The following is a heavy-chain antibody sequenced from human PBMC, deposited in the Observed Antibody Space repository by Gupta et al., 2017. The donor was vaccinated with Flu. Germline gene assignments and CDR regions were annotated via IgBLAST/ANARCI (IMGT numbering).Heavy chain of an antibody. CDR3: WSGAVSGYDH. V-gene: IGHV3-48*03. D-gene: IGHD6-19*01. J-gene: IGHJ4*02. CDR2: ITTSGSTI. Sequence: MNWVRQAPGKGLEWVSHITTSGSTITYADYVKGRFTISRDNAKSSLYLQMSSLRAEDTAIYYCWSGAVSGYDHWGQGTLVTVSS.